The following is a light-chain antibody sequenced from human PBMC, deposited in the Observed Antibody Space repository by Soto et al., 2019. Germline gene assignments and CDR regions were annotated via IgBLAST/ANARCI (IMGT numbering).Light chain of an antibody. J-gene: IGLJ1*01. CDR2: DVN. CDR3: SSYTSSSTRI. CDR1: SSDVGGYNY. Sequence: QSALTQPASVSGSPGQWITISCTGSSSDVGGYNYVSWYQQHPVKAPKLMIYDVNNRPSGVSNRFSGSKSGNTASLTISGLQAEDEADYYCSSYTSSSTRIFGTGTKLTVL. V-gene: IGLV2-14*01.